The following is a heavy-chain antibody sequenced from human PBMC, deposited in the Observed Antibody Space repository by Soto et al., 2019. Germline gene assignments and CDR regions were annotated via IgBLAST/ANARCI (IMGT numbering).Heavy chain of an antibody. J-gene: IGHJ4*02. CDR1: EVAFGTDS. CDR3: ARPWSVVVTAIPTY. D-gene: IGHD2-21*02. CDR2: ISSSSSYI. V-gene: IGHV3-21*01. Sequence: PGVSRRLAWVAWEVAFGTDSRNWVRQAPGKGLEWVSSISSSSSYIYYADSVKGRLTISRDNAKNSLYLQMNSLRAEDTAVYYCARPWSVVVTAIPTYWRPGP.